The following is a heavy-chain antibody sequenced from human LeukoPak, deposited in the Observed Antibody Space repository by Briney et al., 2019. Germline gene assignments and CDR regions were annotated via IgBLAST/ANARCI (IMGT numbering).Heavy chain of an antibody. CDR2: ISAYNGNT. Sequence: ASVKVSCKASGGTFSSYAISWVRPAPGEGLEWLGWISAYNGNTNYAQKLQGRVTMTTDTSTSTAYMELRSLRSDDTAVYYCARFTDSTGHDYWGQGTLVTVSS. V-gene: IGHV1-18*01. CDR3: ARFTDSTGHDY. CDR1: GGTFSSYA. J-gene: IGHJ4*02. D-gene: IGHD2-2*01.